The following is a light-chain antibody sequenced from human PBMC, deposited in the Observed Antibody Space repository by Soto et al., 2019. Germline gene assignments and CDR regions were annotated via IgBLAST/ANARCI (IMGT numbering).Light chain of an antibody. CDR1: SSNIESNT. J-gene: IGLJ1*01. V-gene: IGLV1-44*01. Sequence: QSVLTQPPSASGTPGQRVTICCSGSSSNIESNTVTWYQQLPGTAPKLVIYSNYDRPSGVPDRFSGSTSGTSASLVIRGLQSEDVADYYCGAWDDILNGYVFGDGTKVTVL. CDR3: GAWDDILNGYV. CDR2: SNY.